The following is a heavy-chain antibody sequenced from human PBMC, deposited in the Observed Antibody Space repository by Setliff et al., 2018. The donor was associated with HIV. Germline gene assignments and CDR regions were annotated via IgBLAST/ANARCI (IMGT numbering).Heavy chain of an antibody. Sequence: SETLSLTCTVSGASISSSNFYWSWIRRSPGKGLEWIGYIFYGGNANYSPSLKGRVTMSLDTSRNQFSLKLTSVTAADTAIYYCARQSTVAAAGFDFWGQGTLVTVSS. CDR2: IFYGGNA. J-gene: IGHJ4*02. V-gene: IGHV4-61*05. D-gene: IGHD6-13*01. CDR3: ARQSTVAAAGFDF. CDR1: GASISSSNFY.